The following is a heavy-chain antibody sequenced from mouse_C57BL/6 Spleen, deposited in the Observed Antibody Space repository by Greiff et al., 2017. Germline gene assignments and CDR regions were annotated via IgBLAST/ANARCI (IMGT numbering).Heavy chain of an antibody. CDR3: ARSNPYYGSSPFDY. CDR2: IDPSDSYT. D-gene: IGHD1-1*01. V-gene: IGHV1-59*01. Sequence: QVQLQQPGAELVRPGTSVTLSCKASGYTFTSYWMHWVKQRPGQGLEWIGVIDPSDSYTNYNQKFKGKATLTVDTSSSTAYMQLSSLTSEDSAVYYCARSNPYYGSSPFDYWGQGTTLTVSS. J-gene: IGHJ2*01. CDR1: GYTFTSYW.